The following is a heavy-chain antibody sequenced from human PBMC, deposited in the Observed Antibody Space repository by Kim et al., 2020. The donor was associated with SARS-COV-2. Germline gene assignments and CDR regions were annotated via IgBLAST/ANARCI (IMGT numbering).Heavy chain of an antibody. CDR3: TRAAGTGGVAIDY. J-gene: IGHJ4*02. D-gene: IGHD3-16*01. Sequence: AASVKGRFTISRDDSKDSLYLQMKSLKTEDTAVYYCTRAAGTGGVAIDYWGRGTLVTVSS. V-gene: IGHV3-72*01.